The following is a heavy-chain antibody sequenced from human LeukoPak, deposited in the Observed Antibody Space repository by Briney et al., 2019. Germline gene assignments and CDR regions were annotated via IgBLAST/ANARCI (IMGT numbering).Heavy chain of an antibody. CDR1: GGSISSDY. V-gene: IGHV4-59*12. CDR3: ARETAERYRGSYFDY. Sequence: SETLSLTCTVSGGSISSDYWSWIRQAPGKGLEWIGHIYYSGSTNYNPSLKSRVTISVDRSKNQFSLTFISVTAADTAVYFCARETAERYRGSYFDYWGQGALVTVSS. J-gene: IGHJ4*02. CDR2: IYYSGST. D-gene: IGHD1-26*01.